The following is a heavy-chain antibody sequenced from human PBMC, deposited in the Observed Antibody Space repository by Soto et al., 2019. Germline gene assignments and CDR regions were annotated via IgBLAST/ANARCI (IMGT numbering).Heavy chain of an antibody. J-gene: IGHJ6*02. D-gene: IGHD1-1*01. Sequence: LXLTCTGSAEPIGGYYCSWRRPPPGEGQERIGYIYYSGSPNYNPSLKSRVTISVDTSKNQFSLKLSSVTAADTAVYYCARHVVSWAGTIPADYYYGTDVWGQGTTVP. CDR1: AEPIGGYY. CDR3: ARHVVSWAGTIPADYYYGTDV. V-gene: IGHV4-59*01. CDR2: IYYSGSP.